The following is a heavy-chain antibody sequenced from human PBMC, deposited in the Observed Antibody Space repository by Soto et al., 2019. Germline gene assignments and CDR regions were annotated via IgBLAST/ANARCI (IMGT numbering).Heavy chain of an antibody. CDR3: ARDPPGDVRILTGYPNDAFDI. D-gene: IGHD3-9*01. J-gene: IGHJ3*02. CDR1: GGSISSGDYY. V-gene: IGHV4-30-4*01. CDR2: IYYSGST. Sequence: QVQLQESGPGLVKPSQTLSLTCTVSGGSISSGDYYWSWIRQPPGKGLEWIGYIYYSGSTYYNPSLKSRVTISVDTSKNQFSLKLSSVTAADTAVYYCARDPPGDVRILTGYPNDAFDIWGQGTMVTVSS.